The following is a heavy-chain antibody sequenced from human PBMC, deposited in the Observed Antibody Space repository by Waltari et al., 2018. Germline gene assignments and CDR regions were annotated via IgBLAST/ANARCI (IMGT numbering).Heavy chain of an antibody. CDR3: ARSDFEITLAIPTRRDDAFDI. J-gene: IGHJ3*02. CDR1: GGTFSSYA. Sequence: QVQLVQSGAEVKKPGSSVKVSCKASGGTFSSYAISWVRQATGQGLEWMGGIIPILGIANYAQKFQGRVTITADESTSTAYMELSSLRSEDTAVYYCARSDFEITLAIPTRRDDAFDIWGQGTMVTVSS. D-gene: IGHD3-16*01. CDR2: IIPILGIA. V-gene: IGHV1-69*04.